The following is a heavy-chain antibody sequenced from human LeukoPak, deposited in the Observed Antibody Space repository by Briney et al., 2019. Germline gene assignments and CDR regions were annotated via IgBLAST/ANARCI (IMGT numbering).Heavy chain of an antibody. V-gene: IGHV1-8*01. CDR2: MNPNSGNT. J-gene: IGHJ5*02. D-gene: IGHD6-13*01. CDR3: ARAPRTYIAAEGFDP. Sequence: ASVKVSCKASGYTFTSYDINWVQQATGQGLEWMGWMNPNSGNTGYAQEFQGRVTMTRNTSISTAYMELSSLRSEDTAVYYCARAPRTYIAAEGFDPWGQGTLVTVSS. CDR1: GYTFTSYD.